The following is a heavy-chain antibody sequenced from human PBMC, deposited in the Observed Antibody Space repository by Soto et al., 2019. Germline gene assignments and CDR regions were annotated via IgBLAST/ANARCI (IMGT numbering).Heavy chain of an antibody. D-gene: IGHD3-10*01. J-gene: IGHJ5*02. V-gene: IGHV5-10-1*03. CDR1: GYSFTTYW. Sequence: EVQLVQSGAEVKKPGESLRISCKGSGYSFTTYWISWVRQMPGKGLEWMGRIDPSDSYTNYSPSFQGHVTISADKSISTAYLQRSSLKASDTAMYYCARQDPRPVRGVPGVWFDPWGQGTLVTVSS. CDR2: IDPSDSYT. CDR3: ARQDPRPVRGVPGVWFDP.